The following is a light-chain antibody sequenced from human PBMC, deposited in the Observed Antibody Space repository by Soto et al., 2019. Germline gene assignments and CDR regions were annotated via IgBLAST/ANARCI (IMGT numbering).Light chain of an antibody. V-gene: IGKV1-5*03. CDR1: QTISSW. CDR2: KAS. Sequence: DIQMTQSPSTLSGSVGDRVTITCRASQTISSWLAWYQQKPGKAPKLLIYKASTLKSGVPSRCSGSGSGTEFTLTISCLQPDDFATYYCQHYNSYSEPFGQGTKVELK. CDR3: QHYNSYSEP. J-gene: IGKJ1*01.